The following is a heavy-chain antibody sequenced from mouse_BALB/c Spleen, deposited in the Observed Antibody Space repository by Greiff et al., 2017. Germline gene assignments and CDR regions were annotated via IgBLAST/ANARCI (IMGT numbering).Heavy chain of an antibody. CDR3: ARDRNYRYEGAMDY. V-gene: IGHV5-6-3*01. D-gene: IGHD2-14*01. CDR1: GFTFSSYG. J-gene: IGHJ4*01. Sequence: EVQRVESGGGLVQPGGSLKLSCAASGFTFSSYGMSWVRQTPDKRLELVATINSNGGSTYYPDSVKGRFTISRDNAKNTLYLQMSSLKSEDTAMYYCARDRNYRYEGAMDYWGQGTSVTVSS. CDR2: INSNGGST.